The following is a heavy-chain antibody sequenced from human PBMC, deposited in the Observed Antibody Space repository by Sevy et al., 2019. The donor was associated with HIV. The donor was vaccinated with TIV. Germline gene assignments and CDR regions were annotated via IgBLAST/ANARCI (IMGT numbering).Heavy chain of an antibody. D-gene: IGHD5-18*01. CDR3: ARGKSGYGYALNY. Sequence: GGYLRLSCAASGFTVNSNYMTWVRQAPGKGLEWVSVIHSDDTTYHADSVKDRFTIARDYFKNTLYLHMSSLRAEDTAVYYCARGKSGYGYALNYWGQGTLVIVSS. J-gene: IGHJ4*02. V-gene: IGHV3-66*01. CDR2: IHSDDTT. CDR1: GFTVNSNY.